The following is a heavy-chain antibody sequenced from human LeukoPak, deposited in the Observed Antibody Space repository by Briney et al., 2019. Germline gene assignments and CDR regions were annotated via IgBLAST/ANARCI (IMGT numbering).Heavy chain of an antibody. CDR2: ISWNSGSI. V-gene: IGHV3-9*01. CDR1: GFTFDDYA. Sequence: PGGSLRLSCAASGFTFDDYAMHWVRQAPGKGLEWVSGISWNSGSIGYADSVKGRFTISRDNAKNSLYLQMNSLRAEDTALYYCARIMAYYDILTGYSPNNWFDPWGQGTLVTVSS. J-gene: IGHJ5*02. D-gene: IGHD3-9*01. CDR3: ARIMAYYDILTGYSPNNWFDP.